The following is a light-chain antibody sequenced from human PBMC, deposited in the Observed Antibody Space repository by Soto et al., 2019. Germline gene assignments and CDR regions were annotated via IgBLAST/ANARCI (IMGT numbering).Light chain of an antibody. J-gene: IGLJ1*01. CDR3: QTWGTGIHYV. CDR1: SGHSSYA. CDR2: LNSDGSH. Sequence: QPVLTQSPSASASLGASVKLTCTLSSGHSSYAIAWHQQQPEKGPRYLMKLNSDGSHSKGDGIPDRFSGSSSGAERYLTISSRQSEEEADYYCQTWGTGIHYVFGTGTKLTVL. V-gene: IGLV4-69*01.